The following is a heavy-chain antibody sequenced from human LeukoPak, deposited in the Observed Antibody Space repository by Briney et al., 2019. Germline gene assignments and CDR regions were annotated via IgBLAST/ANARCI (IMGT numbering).Heavy chain of an antibody. D-gene: IGHD1-26*01. J-gene: IGHJ4*02. CDR2: INPNSGGT. CDR3: ARGGLVGVKPRDY. V-gene: IGHV1-2*02. Sequence: GWINPNSGGTNYAQKFQGRVTMTRDTSISTAYMELSRLRSDDTAVYYCARGGLVGVKPRDYWGQGTLVTVSS.